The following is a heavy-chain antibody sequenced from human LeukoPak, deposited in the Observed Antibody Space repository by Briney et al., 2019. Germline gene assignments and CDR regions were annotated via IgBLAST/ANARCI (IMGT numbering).Heavy chain of an antibody. V-gene: IGHV1-2*06. CDR2: INPNSGGT. J-gene: IGHJ5*02. CDR3: ARDKSGGYNWFDP. Sequence: ASVKVSCTASGYTFTVYYMHWVRQAPGQGLEWMGRINPNSGGTNYAQKFQGRVTMTRDTSISTAYMELSRLRSDDTAVYYCARDKSGGYNWFDPWGQGTLVTVSS. CDR1: GYTFTVYY. D-gene: IGHD3-16*01.